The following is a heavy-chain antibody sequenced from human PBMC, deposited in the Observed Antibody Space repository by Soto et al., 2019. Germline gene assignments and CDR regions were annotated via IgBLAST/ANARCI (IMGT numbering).Heavy chain of an antibody. CDR3: ASSLLVDTAMAPFDY. V-gene: IGHV4-34*01. J-gene: IGHJ4*02. D-gene: IGHD5-18*01. Sequence: PSETLSLTCAVYGGSFSGYYWSWIRQPPGKGLEWIGEINHSGSTNYNPSLKSRVTISVDTSKNQFSLKLSSVTAADTAVYYCASSLLVDTAMAPFDYWGQGTLVTVSS. CDR2: INHSGST. CDR1: GGSFSGYY.